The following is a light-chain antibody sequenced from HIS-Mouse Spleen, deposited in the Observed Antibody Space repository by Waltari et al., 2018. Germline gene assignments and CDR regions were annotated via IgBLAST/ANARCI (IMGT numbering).Light chain of an antibody. CDR3: QVWDSSSDHVV. V-gene: IGLV3-21*03. CDR2: DDS. CDR1: NIGSKS. Sequence: SYVLTQPPSVSVAPGKTARITCGGNNIGSKSVHGYQQKPGQAPVLVVYDDSDRPSGILERFSGSNSGNTATLTISRVEAGDEADYYCQVWDSSSDHVVFGGGTKLTVL. J-gene: IGLJ2*01.